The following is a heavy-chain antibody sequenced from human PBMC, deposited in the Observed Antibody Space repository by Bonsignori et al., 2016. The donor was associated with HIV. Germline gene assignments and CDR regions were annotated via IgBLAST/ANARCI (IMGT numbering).Heavy chain of an antibody. CDR2: IYTSGST. CDR3: ARAGGPHYDILTPLYYYYMDV. D-gene: IGHD3-9*01. J-gene: IGHJ6*03. V-gene: IGHV4-61*02. Sequence: WIRQPPGKGLEWIGRIYTSGSTNYNPSLKSRVTISVDTSKNQFSLKLSSVTAADTAVYYCARAGGPHYDILTPLYYYYMDVWGKGTTVTVSS.